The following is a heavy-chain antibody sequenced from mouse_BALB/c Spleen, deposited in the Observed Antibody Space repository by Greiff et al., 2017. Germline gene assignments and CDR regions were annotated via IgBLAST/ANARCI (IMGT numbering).Heavy chain of an antibody. V-gene: IGHV5-6-3*01. Sequence: EVKLVESGGGLVQPGGSLKLSCAASGFTFSSYGMSWVRQTPDKRLELVATINSNGGSTYYPDSVKGRFTISRDNAKNTLYLQMSSLKSEDTAMYYCARGAYYGNYVMDYWGQGTSVTVSS. D-gene: IGHD2-10*01. CDR3: ARGAYYGNYVMDY. CDR1: GFTFSSYG. J-gene: IGHJ4*01. CDR2: INSNGGST.